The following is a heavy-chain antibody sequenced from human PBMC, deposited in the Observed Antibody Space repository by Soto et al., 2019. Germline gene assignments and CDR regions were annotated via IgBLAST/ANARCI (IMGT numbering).Heavy chain of an antibody. CDR1: GVSISSHDW. D-gene: IGHD6-13*01. CDR3: ATRDNSKFY. J-gene: IGHJ4*02. Sequence: QVQLQESGPGLVKPSGTLSLTCAVSGVSISSHDWXTWVRQPPGKGLEWIGESHQSGSTNYNSSLESRVTIEVDTSKNQFSLKLRSVTVADTAVYYCATRDNSKFYWGQGTLVTVSS. V-gene: IGHV4-4*02. CDR2: SHQSGST.